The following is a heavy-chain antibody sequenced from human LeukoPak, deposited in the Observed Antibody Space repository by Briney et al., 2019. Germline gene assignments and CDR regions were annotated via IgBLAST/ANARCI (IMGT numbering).Heavy chain of an antibody. J-gene: IGHJ4*02. V-gene: IGHV3-11*04. CDR2: MSRSGSSM. D-gene: IGHD1-7*01. CDR3: ARGPIETGTTFDY. Sequence: GGSLRLSCAASGFTLSDYSMTWIRQAPGKGLEWVSYMSRSGSSMYYADSVKGRFTISRDNAKNSAYLQMNSLGAEDTAVYYCARGPIETGTTFDYWGQGTLVTVSS. CDR1: GFTLSDYS.